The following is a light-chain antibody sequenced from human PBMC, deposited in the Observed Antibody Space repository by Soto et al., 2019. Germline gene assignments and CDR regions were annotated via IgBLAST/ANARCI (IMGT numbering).Light chain of an antibody. Sequence: QSALTQPASVSGSPGQSITISCTGTSSDVGGYNYVSWYQQHPGKAPKLMIYDVSNRPSGVSNRFSGSKSVNTASLTISGLQAEDEADYYFSSYTRSSTVVFGGGTKLTVL. V-gene: IGLV2-14*01. CDR3: SSYTRSSTVV. CDR2: DVS. CDR1: SSDVGGYNY. J-gene: IGLJ2*01.